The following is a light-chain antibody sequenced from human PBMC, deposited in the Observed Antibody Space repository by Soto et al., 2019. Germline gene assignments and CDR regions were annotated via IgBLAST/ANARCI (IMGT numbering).Light chain of an antibody. V-gene: IGLV2-14*01. CDR3: NSYTSSSTLNV. CDR1: TSDIGHYNY. CDR2: VVT. Sequence: QSVLPQPPSVSGSPGQSITISCTGTTSDIGHYNYVSWYQHHPGKAPKLMIYVVTNRPSGISKRFSGSKSGNTATLTISGLQAEDEADYYCNSYTSSSTLNVFGTGTKVTVL. J-gene: IGLJ1*01.